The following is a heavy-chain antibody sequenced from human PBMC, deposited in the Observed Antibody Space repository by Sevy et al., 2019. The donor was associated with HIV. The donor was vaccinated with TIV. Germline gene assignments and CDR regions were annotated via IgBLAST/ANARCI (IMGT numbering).Heavy chain of an antibody. Sequence: GGSLRLSCVASGFAFRSYSMNWVRQAPGKGLEWVSSITTSSSYIHYADSVKGRFTISRDNAKNSLYLQMNSLRAEDTAVYYCAREVEGSTWTAEWYYFDYWGQGTLVTVSS. CDR1: GFAFRSYS. CDR3: AREVEGSTWTAEWYYFDY. D-gene: IGHD6-13*01. CDR2: ITTSSSYI. V-gene: IGHV3-21*01. J-gene: IGHJ4*02.